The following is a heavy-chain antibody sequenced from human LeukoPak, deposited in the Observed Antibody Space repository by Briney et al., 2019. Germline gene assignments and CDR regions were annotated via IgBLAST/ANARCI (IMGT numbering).Heavy chain of an antibody. D-gene: IGHD5-12*01. CDR3: AKDDSGYEDY. V-gene: IGHV3-30*02. Sequence: GGSLRLSCAASGFTFSSYGMHWARQAPGKGLEWVAFIRYDGSNKYYSDSVKGRFTISRDNSKNTLYLQMNSLRAEDTAVYYCAKDDSGYEDYWGQGTLVTVSS. CDR1: GFTFSSYG. J-gene: IGHJ4*02. CDR2: IRYDGSNK.